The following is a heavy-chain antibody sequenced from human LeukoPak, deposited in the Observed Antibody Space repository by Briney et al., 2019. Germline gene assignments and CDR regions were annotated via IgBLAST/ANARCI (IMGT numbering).Heavy chain of an antibody. CDR1: TLTSSICW. V-gene: IGHV3-7*01. J-gene: IGHJ4*02. Sequence: PGQSMTLSSAPSTLTSSICWMSWVRQPPKKGRELVANIKQDGSQKYYVDSVKGRFPISRNNAKNSMYLQMNSLRVEDPAVYYCARKGNVGSGLYLYYFDYWGQGTLVTVSS. CDR3: ARKGNVGSGLYLYYFDY. CDR2: IKQDGSQK. D-gene: IGHD3-16*01.